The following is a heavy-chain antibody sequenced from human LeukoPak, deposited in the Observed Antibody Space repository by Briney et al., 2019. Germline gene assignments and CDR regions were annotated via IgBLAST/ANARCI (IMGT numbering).Heavy chain of an antibody. CDR2: ISAYNGNT. V-gene: IGHV1-18*04. CDR1: GYTFTDYY. Sequence: GASVKVSCKASGYTFTDYYIHWVRQAPGQGLEWMGWISAYNGNTNYAQKLQGRVTMTTDTSTSTAYMELRSLRSDDTAVYYCARNYGSGSYVWFDPWGQGTLVTVSS. J-gene: IGHJ5*02. CDR3: ARNYGSGSYVWFDP. D-gene: IGHD3-10*01.